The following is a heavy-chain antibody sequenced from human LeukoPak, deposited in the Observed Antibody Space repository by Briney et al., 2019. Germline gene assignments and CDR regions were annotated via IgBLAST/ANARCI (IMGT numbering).Heavy chain of an antibody. CDR1: NGSISSYY. V-gene: IGHV4-59*08. J-gene: IGHJ3*02. D-gene: IGHD6-19*01. CDR2: IYYSGST. CDR3: ARRFYSSGWYGDAFDI. Sequence: SETLSLTCTVSNGSISSYYWSWIRQPPGKGLEWIGYIYYSGSTNYNPSLQSRVTISVDTSKNQFSLDLSSVTAADTAVYYCARRFYSSGWYGDAFDIWGQGTMVTVSS.